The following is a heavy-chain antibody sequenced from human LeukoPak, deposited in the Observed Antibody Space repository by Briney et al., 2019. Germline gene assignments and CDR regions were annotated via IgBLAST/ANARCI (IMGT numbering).Heavy chain of an antibody. CDR1: GFTFSTYA. D-gene: IGHD3-16*01. CDR3: ARDLGEHFDY. V-gene: IGHV3-23*01. Sequence: GGSLRLSCAASGFTFSTYAMSWVRQAPGKGLEWVSTVINSGGSTHYAASVKGRFTISRDNAKNPLYLQMNSLRAEDTAVYYCARDLGEHFDYWGQGTLVTVSS. J-gene: IGHJ4*02. CDR2: VINSGGST.